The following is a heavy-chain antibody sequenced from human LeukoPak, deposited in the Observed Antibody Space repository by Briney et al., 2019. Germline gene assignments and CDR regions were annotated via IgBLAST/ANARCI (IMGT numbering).Heavy chain of an antibody. J-gene: IGHJ4*02. V-gene: IGHV4-59*08. CDR3: ASHVDIVATPGY. CDR1: GGSISSYY. D-gene: IGHD5-12*01. CDR2: IYYSGST. Sequence: SETLSLTCTVSGGSISSYYWSWIRQPPGKGLEWIGYIYYSGSTNYNPSLKSRVTISVDTSKNQFSLKLSSVTAADTAVYYCASHVDIVATPGYWGQGTLVTVSS.